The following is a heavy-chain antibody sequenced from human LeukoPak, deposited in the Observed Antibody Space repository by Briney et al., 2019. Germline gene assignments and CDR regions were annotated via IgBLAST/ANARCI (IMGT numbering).Heavy chain of an antibody. CDR2: INPNSGGT. CDR1: GYTFTGYY. D-gene: IGHD3-10*01. CDR3: ARHYYGSGSYYRSVDP. J-gene: IGHJ5*02. V-gene: IGHV1-2*02. Sequence: ASVKVSCKASGYTFTGYYMHWVRQAPGQGLEWMGWINPNSGGTNYAQKFQGRVTMTRDTSISTAYMELGRLRSDDTAVYYCARHYYGSGSYYRSVDPWGQGTLVTVSS.